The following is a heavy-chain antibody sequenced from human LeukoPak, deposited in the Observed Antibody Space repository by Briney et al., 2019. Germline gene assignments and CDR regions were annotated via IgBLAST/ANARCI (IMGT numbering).Heavy chain of an antibody. J-gene: IGHJ4*02. D-gene: IGHD3-10*01. Sequence: GGSLRLSCAAFGFTFSSYSMNWVRQAPGKGLEWVSYISSSSSNIYYADSVKGRFTISRDNAKNSLYLQMNSLRAEDTAVYYCARDPRVTMVRGVIGDYWGQGTLVTVSS. CDR2: ISSSSSNI. V-gene: IGHV3-48*04. CDR3: ARDPRVTMVRGVIGDY. CDR1: GFTFSSYS.